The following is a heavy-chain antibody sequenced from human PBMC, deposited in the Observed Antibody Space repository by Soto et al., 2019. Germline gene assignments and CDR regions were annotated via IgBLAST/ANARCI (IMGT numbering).Heavy chain of an antibody. Sequence: ASVKVSCKSSGYPFNTHYLHWVRQAPGQGLEWMRMIHPSGGGSTYAQKFQGRVTLTRDTSASTAYMELSSLRSEDTAVYYCASCPQNCITTSPCCLYFEYWGQGTLVTVSS. J-gene: IGHJ4*02. V-gene: IGHV1-46*02. CDR1: GYPFNTHY. D-gene: IGHD2-2*01. CDR3: ASCPQNCITTSPCCLYFEY. CDR2: IHPSGGGS.